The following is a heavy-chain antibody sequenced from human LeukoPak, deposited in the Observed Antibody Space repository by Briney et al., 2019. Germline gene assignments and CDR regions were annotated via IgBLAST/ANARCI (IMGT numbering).Heavy chain of an antibody. V-gene: IGHV5-51*01. J-gene: IGHJ4*02. D-gene: IGHD5-24*01. CDR3: ASGSGYNTPFDS. CDR1: GYSFNSYW. Sequence: GESLKISCKGSGYSFNSYWIGWVRQMPGKGLEWMGIIYPGDPDTRYSPSFQGQVTISSDKSTAYLQWSSLKASDTAMYYCASGSGYNTPFDSWGQGTQVTVSS. CDR2: IYPGDPDT.